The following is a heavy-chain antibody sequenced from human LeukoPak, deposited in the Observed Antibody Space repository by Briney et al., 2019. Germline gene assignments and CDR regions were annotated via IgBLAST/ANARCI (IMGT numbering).Heavy chain of an antibody. CDR2: ISYDGSNK. Sequence: GGSLRLSCAASGFTFSSYAMHWVRQAPGKGLEWVAVISYDGSNKYYADSVKGRFTISRDNSKNTLYLQMNSLRAEDTAVYYCARGVQGDYWGQGTLDTVSS. CDR3: ARGVQGDY. V-gene: IGHV3-30-3*01. D-gene: IGHD1-1*01. CDR1: GFTFSSYA. J-gene: IGHJ4*02.